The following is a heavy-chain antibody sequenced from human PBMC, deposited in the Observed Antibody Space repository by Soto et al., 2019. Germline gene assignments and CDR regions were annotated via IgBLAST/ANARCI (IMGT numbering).Heavy chain of an antibody. Sequence: QVQLVQSGAEVKKPGSSVKVSCKASGGTFSSYAISWVRQAPGQGLEWMGGIIPIFGTANYAQKFQGRVTITANEYTSTAYMEMSSLRSEDTAVYYCARSRITIFGVALLATLYYSYGMDVWGQGTTVTVSS. D-gene: IGHD3-3*01. CDR3: ARSRITIFGVALLATLYYSYGMDV. J-gene: IGHJ6*02. CDR1: GGTFSSYA. CDR2: IIPIFGTA. V-gene: IGHV1-69*12.